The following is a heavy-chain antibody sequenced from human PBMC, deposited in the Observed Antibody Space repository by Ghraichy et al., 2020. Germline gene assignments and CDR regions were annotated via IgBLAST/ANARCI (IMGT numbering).Heavy chain of an antibody. CDR3: ARRAILAVASDAFDI. CDR2: IDPSDSYT. J-gene: IGHJ3*02. V-gene: IGHV5-10-1*01. CDR1: GYSFTSYW. Sequence: GESLNISCKGSGYSFTSYWISWVRQMPGKGLEWMGRIDPSDSYTNYSPSFQGHVTISADKSISTAYLQWSSLKASDTAMYYCARRAILAVASDAFDIWGQGTMVTVSS. D-gene: IGHD6-19*01.